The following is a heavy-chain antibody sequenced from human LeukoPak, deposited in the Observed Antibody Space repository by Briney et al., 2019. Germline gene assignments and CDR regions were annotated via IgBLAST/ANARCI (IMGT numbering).Heavy chain of an antibody. J-gene: IGHJ4*02. V-gene: IGHV3-23*01. CDR3: AKSEYFDWLLSTFDY. CDR2: ISGSGGST. Sequence: GGSLRLSCAASGFTFSSYAMSWVRQAPGKGLEWVSAISGSGGSTYYADSVKGRFTISRDNSKNTLYLQMNSLRAEDTAVYYCAKSEYFDWLLSTFDYWGQGTLVTVSS. CDR1: GFTFSSYA. D-gene: IGHD3-9*01.